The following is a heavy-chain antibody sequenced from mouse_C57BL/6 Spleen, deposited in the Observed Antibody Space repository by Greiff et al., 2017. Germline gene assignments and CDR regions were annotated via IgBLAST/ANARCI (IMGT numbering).Heavy chain of an antibody. D-gene: IGHD1-1*01. Sequence: QVQLQQSGAELVKPGASVKLSCKASGYTFTEYTIHWVKQRSGQGLEWIGWFYPGSGSIKSNEQFKDKATLTADKSSSTGYMELSRLTSEDSAVYVCARHEAITTVDPWYFDVWGTGTTVTVSS. CDR3: ARHEAITTVDPWYFDV. CDR1: GYTFTEYT. CDR2: FYPGSGSI. J-gene: IGHJ1*03. V-gene: IGHV1-62-2*01.